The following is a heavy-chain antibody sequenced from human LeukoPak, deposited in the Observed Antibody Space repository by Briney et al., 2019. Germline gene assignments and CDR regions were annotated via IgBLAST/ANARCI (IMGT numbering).Heavy chain of an antibody. CDR3: ASHVTTPSYYYYYMDV. Sequence: ASVKVSCKASGYTFTNYAISWVRQAPGQGLEWMGWISADNGNTNYAQKFRGRVTMTRDTSISTAYMELSRLRSDDTAVYYCASHVTTPSYYYYYMDVWGKGTTVTISS. CDR1: GYTFTNYA. CDR2: ISADNGNT. D-gene: IGHD4-17*01. J-gene: IGHJ6*03. V-gene: IGHV1-18*01.